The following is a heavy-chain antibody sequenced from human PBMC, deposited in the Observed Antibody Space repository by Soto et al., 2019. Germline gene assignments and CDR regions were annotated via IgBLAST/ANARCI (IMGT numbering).Heavy chain of an antibody. CDR1: GFTFSSCA. V-gene: IGHV3-23*01. CDR3: AKVVGDGNDYYDF. D-gene: IGHD3-22*01. J-gene: IGHJ4*02. Sequence: EVQLLESGGGLVQPGGSLRLSCAASGFTFSSCAMGWFRQSPGKGLEWVSGIRGSGGSTYYADSVKGRFTISRDTSKSTLYRQIVSLRAEDTDIYYCAKVVGDGNDYYDFWGQGTLVTVSS. CDR2: IRGSGGST.